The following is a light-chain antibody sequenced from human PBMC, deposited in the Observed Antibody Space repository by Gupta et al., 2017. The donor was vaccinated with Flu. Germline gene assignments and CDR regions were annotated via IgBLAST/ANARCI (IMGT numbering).Light chain of an antibody. J-gene: IGKJ2*01. V-gene: IGKV1-39*01. Sequence: PSYLSASVGDRVTITCRASQRITSYLNWYQQKPVKAPKLLIYAASSWKSGVPSRFSGSRSGADFSLTIGRLQPEDFATYYCQQSYSTPYTFGQGTKMEIK. CDR3: QQSYSTPYT. CDR2: AAS. CDR1: QRITSY.